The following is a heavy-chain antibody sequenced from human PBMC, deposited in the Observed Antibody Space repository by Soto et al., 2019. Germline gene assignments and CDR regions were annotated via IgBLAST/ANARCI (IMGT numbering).Heavy chain of an antibody. CDR2: ISSSSSYT. D-gene: IGHD3-10*01. CDR3: ARVVHYYGSGSYYGPYFDY. J-gene: IGHJ4*02. CDR1: GFTFSDYY. Sequence: PGGSLRLSCAASGFTFSDYYMSLIRQAPGKGLEWVSYISSSSSYTNYADSVKGRFTISRDNAKNSLYLQMNSLRAEDTAVYYCARVVHYYGSGSYYGPYFDYWGQGTLVTSPQ. V-gene: IGHV3-11*05.